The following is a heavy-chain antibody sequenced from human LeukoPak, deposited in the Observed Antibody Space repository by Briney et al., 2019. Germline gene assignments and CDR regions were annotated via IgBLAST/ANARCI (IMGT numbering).Heavy chain of an antibody. CDR2: MRNKANSYTT. Sequence: PGGSLRLSCAASGFTFSDHYIDWVRQAPGKGLEWVGRMRNKANSYTTENAASAKGRLTLSRDDSKRLVFLQLNSLKIEDTAVYYCARSPESGGNVFDIWGQGTMVTVSS. D-gene: IGHD3-16*01. CDR3: ARSPESGGNVFDI. J-gene: IGHJ3*02. V-gene: IGHV3-72*01. CDR1: GFTFSDHY.